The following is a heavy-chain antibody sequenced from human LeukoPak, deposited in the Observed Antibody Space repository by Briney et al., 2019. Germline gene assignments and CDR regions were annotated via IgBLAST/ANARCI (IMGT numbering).Heavy chain of an antibody. V-gene: IGHV3-30-3*01. CDR2: ISYDGSNK. D-gene: IGHD3-22*01. CDR3: ARARVVVVIGPFDAFDI. J-gene: IGHJ3*02. CDR1: GFTFSSYA. Sequence: GGSLRLSCAASGFTFSSYAMHWVRQAPGKGLEWVAVISYDGSNKYYADSVKGRFTISRDNSKNTLYLQMNSLRAEDTAVYYCARARVVVVIGPFDAFDIWGQGTMVTVSS.